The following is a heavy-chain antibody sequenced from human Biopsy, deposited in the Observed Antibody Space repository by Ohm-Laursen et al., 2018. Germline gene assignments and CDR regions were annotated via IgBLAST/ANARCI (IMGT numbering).Heavy chain of an antibody. J-gene: IGHJ4*02. V-gene: IGHV3-23*01. Sequence: SLRLSCAASGFTFNIYAMAWVRQAPEKGLEWVSSISSSGDNTYYSDSVKGRFTISRDNSRNTVYLQMNSLRAEDTAVYYCALAAAQTVTHFDYWGQGTLVTVSS. CDR1: GFTFNIYA. D-gene: IGHD4-17*01. CDR3: ALAAAQTVTHFDY. CDR2: ISSSGDNT.